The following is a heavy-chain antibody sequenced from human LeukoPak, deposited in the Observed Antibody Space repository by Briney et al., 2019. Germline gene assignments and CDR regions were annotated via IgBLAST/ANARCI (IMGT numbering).Heavy chain of an antibody. CDR3: ARGSSYDSSGYYYY. CDR1: GYTFTSYG. J-gene: IGHJ4*02. Sequence: GASVKVSCKASGYTFTSYGISWVRQAPGQGLEWMGRIIPILGIANYAQKFQGRVTITADKSTSTAYMELSSLRSEDTAVYYCARGSSYDSSGYYYYWGQGTLVTVSS. CDR2: IIPILGIA. D-gene: IGHD3-22*01. V-gene: IGHV1-69*04.